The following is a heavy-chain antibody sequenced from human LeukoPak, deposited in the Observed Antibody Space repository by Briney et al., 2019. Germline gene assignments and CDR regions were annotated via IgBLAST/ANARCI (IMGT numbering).Heavy chain of an antibody. CDR3: ARGGVSLAFDY. D-gene: IGHD3-16*01. CDR1: GYTFTDYY. CDR2: INPNSGGT. Sequence: ASVKVSCKASGYTFTDYYMHWVRQAPGQGLEWMGWINPNSGGTNYAQKFQGRVTITADKSTSTAYMELSSVRSEDTAVYYCARGGVSLAFDYWGQGTLVTVSS. J-gene: IGHJ4*02. V-gene: IGHV1-2*02.